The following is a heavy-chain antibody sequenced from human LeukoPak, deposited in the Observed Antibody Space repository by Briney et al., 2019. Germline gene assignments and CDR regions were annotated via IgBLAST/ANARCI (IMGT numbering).Heavy chain of an antibody. CDR3: ARSAGVAVAGSSDY. D-gene: IGHD6-19*01. CDR1: GYTFTSYG. CDR2: INAYNGNT. Sequence: ASVKVSCKASGYTFTSYGITWVRQAPGHGLEWMGWINAYNGNTNYAQKLQGRLTMTTDTSTSTAYMELRSLISDDTAVYYCARSAGVAVAGSSDYWGQGTLVTVSS. V-gene: IGHV1-18*01. J-gene: IGHJ4*02.